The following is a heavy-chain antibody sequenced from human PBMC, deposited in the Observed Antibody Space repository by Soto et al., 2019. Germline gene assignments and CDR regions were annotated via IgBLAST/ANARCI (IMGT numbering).Heavy chain of an antibody. CDR1: GYTFTSYG. CDR3: ARALSDYGDYDEYFQH. Sequence: ASVKVSCKASGYTFTSYGISWVRQAPGQGLEWMGWISAYNGNTNYAQKLQGRVTMTTDTSTSTAYMELRSLRSDDTAVYYFARALSDYGDYDEYFQHWGQGTLVTVSS. D-gene: IGHD4-17*01. V-gene: IGHV1-18*01. J-gene: IGHJ1*01. CDR2: ISAYNGNT.